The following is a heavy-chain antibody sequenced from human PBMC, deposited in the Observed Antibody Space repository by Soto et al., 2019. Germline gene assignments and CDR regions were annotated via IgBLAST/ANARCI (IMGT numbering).Heavy chain of an antibody. J-gene: IGHJ6*02. V-gene: IGHV1-18*01. CDR3: AKASYSSGWLVGYYYGMDV. CDR1: GYTFSSYG. Sequence: ASVKVSCKASGYTFSSYGISWVRQAPGQGLEWLGWISPYNDDTNYAQKLQGRVTMTTDTSTRTAYMDLRSLRAEDTAVYYCAKASYSSGWLVGYYYGMDVWGQGTTVTVSS. D-gene: IGHD6-19*01. CDR2: ISPYNDDT.